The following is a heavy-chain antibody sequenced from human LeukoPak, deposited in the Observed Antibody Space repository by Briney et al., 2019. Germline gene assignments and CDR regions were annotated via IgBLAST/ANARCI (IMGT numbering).Heavy chain of an antibody. CDR1: GFTFSNHD. D-gene: IGHD6-13*01. CDR2: IGVPGDT. V-gene: IGHV3-13*01. Sequence: GGSLRLSCAASGFTFSNHDMHWVRQAAGKGLEWVSGIGVPGDTFYPDSVKGRFTISRENAKDSLYLQMHSLRAGDTAVYYCARSPAAGTIELDYWGQGTLVTVSS. CDR3: ARSPAAGTIELDY. J-gene: IGHJ4*02.